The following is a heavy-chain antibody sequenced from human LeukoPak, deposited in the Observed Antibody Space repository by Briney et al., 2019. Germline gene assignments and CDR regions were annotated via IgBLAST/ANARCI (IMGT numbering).Heavy chain of an antibody. D-gene: IGHD4-17*01. Sequence: GESLKISCKGSGYSFTSYWIGWVRPMPGKGLEWMGIIYPGDSDTRYSPSFQGQVTISADKSISTAYLQWSSLKASDTAMYYCARVKWLTTYYFDYWGQGTLVTVSS. CDR1: GYSFTSYW. J-gene: IGHJ4*02. V-gene: IGHV5-51*01. CDR3: ARVKWLTTYYFDY. CDR2: IYPGDSDT.